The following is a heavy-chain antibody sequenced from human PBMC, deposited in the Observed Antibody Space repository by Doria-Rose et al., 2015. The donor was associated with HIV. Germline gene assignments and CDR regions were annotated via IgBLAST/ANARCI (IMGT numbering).Heavy chain of an antibody. J-gene: IGHJ4*02. D-gene: IGHD6-13*01. V-gene: IGHV2-26*01. CDR3: ARIKSSRWYHKYYVDF. CDR1: GVSLSSPGMG. CDR2: MFSDDER. Sequence: QESGPVLVKPTETLTLTCTVSGVSLSSPGMGVSWIRQPPGKALEWLANMFSDDERSYKTSLKSRLTISRGTSKGQVVLTMTDMDPVDTATYYCARIKSSRWYHKYYVDFWGQGTLVIVSA.